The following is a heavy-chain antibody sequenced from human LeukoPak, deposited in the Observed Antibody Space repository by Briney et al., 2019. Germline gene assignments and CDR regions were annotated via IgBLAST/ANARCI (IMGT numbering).Heavy chain of an antibody. J-gene: IGHJ2*01. Sequence: SETLSLTCAVSGGSFSGYYWSWIRQPAGEGLEWIGRVYSSGTTNYNPSLQSRVTMSVDSSKNEFSLKLNSVTAADTAVYYCARGRYCTTTSCTYWYFDLWGRGTLVTVSS. D-gene: IGHD2-2*01. CDR3: ARGRYCTTTSCTYWYFDL. V-gene: IGHV4-4*07. CDR1: GGSFSGYY. CDR2: VYSSGTT.